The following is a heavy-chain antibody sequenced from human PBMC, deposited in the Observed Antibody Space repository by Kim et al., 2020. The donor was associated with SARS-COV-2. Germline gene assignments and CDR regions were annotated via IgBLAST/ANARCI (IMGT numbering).Heavy chain of an antibody. J-gene: IGHJ4*02. Sequence: NPSLNRRVTLSIDTSKNQFSRKLSAVTAADTAVYYCARGPPIGGGDCYSHWGQGTLVTVSS. CDR3: ARGPPIGGGDCYSH. V-gene: IGHV4-30-2*05. D-gene: IGHD2-21*02.